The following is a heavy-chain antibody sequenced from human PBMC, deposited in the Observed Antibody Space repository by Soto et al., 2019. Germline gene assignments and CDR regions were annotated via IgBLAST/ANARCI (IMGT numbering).Heavy chain of an antibody. CDR1: GGSVNIGTYY. CDR2: IHYSGRT. Sequence: QGQLQESGPGLVKPSEPLSLTCTVPGGSVNIGTYYWSWIRQPPGKRLQWIWFIHYSGRTNYTPHLPSRVTMSVDKSTNQFLLMCKSVDCADRAVYYSTRGGDGSKFGPGGKGTLVTVSS. V-gene: IGHV4-61*01. J-gene: IGHJ5*02. D-gene: IGHD2-21*01. CDR3: TRGGDGSKFGP.